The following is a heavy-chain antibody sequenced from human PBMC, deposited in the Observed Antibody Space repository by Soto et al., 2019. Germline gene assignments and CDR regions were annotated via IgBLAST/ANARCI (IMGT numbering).Heavy chain of an antibody. V-gene: IGHV3-7*05. CDR1: GFTFRTYW. CDR3: ARDGSTSWYSYDYHSMDV. CDR2: INLDGSEK. Sequence: EVQLVESGGGLVQPGGSLRLSCAASGFTFRTYWLSWVRQVPGKGLEWVANINLDGSEKNYVDSVKGRFTISRDNARNSLYLQMSSLRAEDTALYYCARDGSTSWYSYDYHSMDVWGQGTKVTVSS. J-gene: IGHJ6*02. D-gene: IGHD5-18*01.